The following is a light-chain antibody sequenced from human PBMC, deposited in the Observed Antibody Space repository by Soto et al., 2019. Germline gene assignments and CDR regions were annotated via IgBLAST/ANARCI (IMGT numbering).Light chain of an antibody. CDR1: QSVSSTY. CDR2: GAS. V-gene: IGKV3-20*01. Sequence: EIVLTQSPGTLSLSPGERATLSCGASQSVSSTYLAWYQQKPGQAPRLLIYGASSRATDIPDRFSGGGSGTDFTLTISRLEPEDFAVYYCQQYGSFSITFGQGTRLEIK. CDR3: QQYGSFSIT. J-gene: IGKJ5*01.